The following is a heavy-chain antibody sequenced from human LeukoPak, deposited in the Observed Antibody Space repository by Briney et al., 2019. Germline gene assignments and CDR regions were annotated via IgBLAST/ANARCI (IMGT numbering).Heavy chain of an antibody. V-gene: IGHV1-18*01. CDR3: AVLWFGEFFYRY. CDR2: ISAYNGNT. D-gene: IGHD3-10*01. CDR1: GYTFTSYG. J-gene: IGHJ4*02. Sequence: ASVKVSCKASGYTFTSYGISWVRQAPGQGLEWMGWISAYNGNTNYAQKLQGRVTMTTDTSTSTAYMELRSLRSDDTAVYYCAVLWFGEFFYRYWGQGALVTVSS.